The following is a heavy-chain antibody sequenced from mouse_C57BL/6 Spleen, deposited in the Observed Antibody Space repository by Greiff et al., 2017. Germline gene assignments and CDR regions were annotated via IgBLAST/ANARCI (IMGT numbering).Heavy chain of an antibody. D-gene: IGHD2-1*01. J-gene: IGHJ2*01. CDR3: ARSSLYYGNSYYFDY. CDR2: IYWDDDK. CDR1: GFSLSTSGMG. Sequence: QVTLKESGPGILQSSQTLSLTCSFSGFSLSTSGMGVSWIRQPSGKGLEWLAHIYWDDDKRYNPSLKSRLTISKDTSRNQVFLKITSVDTADTATYYCARSSLYYGNSYYFDYWGKGTTLTVSS. V-gene: IGHV8-12*01.